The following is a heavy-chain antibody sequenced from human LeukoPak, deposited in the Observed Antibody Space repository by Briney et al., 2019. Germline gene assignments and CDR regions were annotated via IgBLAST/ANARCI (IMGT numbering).Heavy chain of an antibody. CDR2: IYYSGST. D-gene: IGHD2-2*01. CDR3: ASGGYCSSTSCYPGYFDY. CDR1: GGSISSSSYY. J-gene: IGHJ4*02. Sequence: SETLSLTCTVSGGSISSSSYYWGWIRQPPGKGLEWIRYIYYSGSTNYNPSLKSRVTISVDTSKNQFSLKLSSVTAADTAVYYCASGGYCSSTSCYPGYFDYWGQGTLVTVSS. V-gene: IGHV4-61*05.